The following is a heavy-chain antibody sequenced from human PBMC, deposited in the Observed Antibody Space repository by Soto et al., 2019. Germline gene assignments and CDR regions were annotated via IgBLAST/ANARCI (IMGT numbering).Heavy chain of an antibody. CDR3: ARDSSGLIYYYYYGMDV. CDR2: ISYDGSNK. D-gene: IGHD6-19*01. CDR1: GFTFSSYA. J-gene: IGHJ6*02. V-gene: IGHV3-30-3*01. Sequence: QVQLVESGGGVVQPGRSLRLSCAASGFTFSSYAMHWVRQAPGKGLEWVAVISYDGSNKYYADSVKGRFTISRDNSKNPLYLQMNSLRAEDTAVYYCARDSSGLIYYYYYGMDVWGQGTTVTVSS.